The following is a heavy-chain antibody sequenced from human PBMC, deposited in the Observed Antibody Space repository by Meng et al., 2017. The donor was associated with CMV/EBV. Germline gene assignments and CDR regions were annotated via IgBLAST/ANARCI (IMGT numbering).Heavy chain of an antibody. V-gene: IGHV1-18*01. CDR3: ARVLKHTMIVVVPWAFDI. CDR1: GYTFTSYG. CDR2: ISAYNGNT. Sequence: ASVKVSCKASGYTFTSYGISWVRQAPGQGLEWMGWISAYNGNTNYAQKLQGRVTMTTDTSTSTAYMELRSLRSDDTAVYYCARVLKHTMIVVVPWAFDIWGQGTMVTVSS. D-gene: IGHD3-22*01. J-gene: IGHJ3*02.